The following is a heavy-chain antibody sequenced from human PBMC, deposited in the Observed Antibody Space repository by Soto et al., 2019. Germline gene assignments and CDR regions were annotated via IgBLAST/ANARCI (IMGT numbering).Heavy chain of an antibody. J-gene: IGHJ6*02. CDR1: GGSFSGYY. D-gene: IGHD5-12*01. CDR3: ERGIYSGYAGAYYYYGMDV. Sequence: PSETLSLTCAVYGGSFSGYYWSWIRQPPGKGLEWVGEIKHGGSTNYNPSLKSRVTISVDTSKNQFSLKLSSVTAADTAVYYCERGIYSGYAGAYYYYGMDVWGQGTTVTVSS. CDR2: IKHGGST. V-gene: IGHV4-34*01.